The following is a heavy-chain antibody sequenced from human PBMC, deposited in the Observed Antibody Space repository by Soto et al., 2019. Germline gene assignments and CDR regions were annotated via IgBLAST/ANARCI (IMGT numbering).Heavy chain of an antibody. CDR2: ISADNGNT. CDR3: ARDLGGWPDY. D-gene: IGHD2-15*01. Sequence: ASVKVSCKASGYTFTSYGISWVRQAPGQGLEWMGWISADNGNTKYSQKLQGRVTITTDTSASTAYMELSGLRSEDTAVYYCARDLGGWPDYWGQGTLVTVSS. J-gene: IGHJ4*02. V-gene: IGHV1-18*01. CDR1: GYTFTSYG.